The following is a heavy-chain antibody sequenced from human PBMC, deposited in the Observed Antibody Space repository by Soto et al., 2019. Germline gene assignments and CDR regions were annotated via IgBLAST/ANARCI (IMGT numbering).Heavy chain of an antibody. CDR3: ARDKLTGHFWEDFDI. J-gene: IGHJ3*02. CDR2: IDTVGNAT. CDR1: GFTFNSYS. V-gene: IGHV3-48*02. D-gene: IGHD3-3*02. Sequence: EVQLVESGGGLVQPGGSLRLSCAASGFTFNSYSMSWVRQAPGKGIDWVAYIDTVGNATNYADSVKGRFVISRDNDRNSIYLQVNSVRDDDTAVYYCARDKLTGHFWEDFDIWGQGTMVTVSS.